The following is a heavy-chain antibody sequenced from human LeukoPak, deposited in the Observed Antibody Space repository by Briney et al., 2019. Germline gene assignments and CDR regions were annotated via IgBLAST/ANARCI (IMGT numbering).Heavy chain of an antibody. J-gene: IGHJ4*02. CDR2: IKQDGSEK. Sequence: GGSLRLSCAASGFTFDDYTMHWVRQAPGKGLEWVANIKQDGSEKYYVDSVKGRFTISRDNAKNSVYLQMNSLRAEDTAVYYCSRVVSGYNYAFDYWGQGTLVTVSS. D-gene: IGHD3-22*01. V-gene: IGHV3-7*01. CDR3: SRVVSGYNYAFDY. CDR1: GFTFDDYT.